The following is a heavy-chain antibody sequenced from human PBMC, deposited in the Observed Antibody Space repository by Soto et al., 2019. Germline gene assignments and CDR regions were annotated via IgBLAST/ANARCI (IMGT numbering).Heavy chain of an antibody. D-gene: IGHD1-1*01. Sequence: SETLSLTCTVSDDSIRSSGYYWSWIRQAPGQGLEWIGYIQYSGNTYYNPSLNNRVVISLDTSKKQCSLSLTSVTAADTAVYYCVRDVTETLPTGNIMAAGRFDLWGQGALVTVLL. CDR2: IQYSGNT. CDR1: DDSIRSSGYY. V-gene: IGHV4-30-4*08. CDR3: VRDVTETLPTGNIMAAGRFDL. J-gene: IGHJ4*02.